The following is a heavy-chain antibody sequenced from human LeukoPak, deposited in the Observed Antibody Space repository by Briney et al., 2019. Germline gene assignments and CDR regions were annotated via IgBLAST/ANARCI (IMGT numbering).Heavy chain of an antibody. CDR3: VRDMDRGQWLVRPYN. CDR1: GYTFTSYG. V-gene: IGHV1-18*01. J-gene: IGHJ4*02. CDR2: ISAYNGNT. D-gene: IGHD6-19*01. Sequence: ASVKVSCKASGYTFTSYGISWVRQAPGQGLEWMGWISAYNGNTNYAQKLQGRVTMTTDTSTSTACMELRRLKSDDTAVYYCVRDMDRGQWLVRPYNWGQGTLVTVSS.